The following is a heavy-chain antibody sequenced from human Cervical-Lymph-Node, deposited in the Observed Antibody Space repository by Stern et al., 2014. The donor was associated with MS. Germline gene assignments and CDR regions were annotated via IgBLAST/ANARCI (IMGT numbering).Heavy chain of an antibody. V-gene: IGHV3-23*01. D-gene: IGHD4-23*01. Sequence: VQLLESGGGLVQPGGSLRLSCAASGFIFSNYAMSWVRQAPGKGLEWVSSTSDSGGTTYYADSVKGRFTISRDNSKNTLYLQMNSLRAEDTAVYYCVKDYKVTTLGYFDYWGQGTLVTVSS. CDR2: TSDSGGTT. CDR3: VKDYKVTTLGYFDY. CDR1: GFIFSNYA. J-gene: IGHJ4*02.